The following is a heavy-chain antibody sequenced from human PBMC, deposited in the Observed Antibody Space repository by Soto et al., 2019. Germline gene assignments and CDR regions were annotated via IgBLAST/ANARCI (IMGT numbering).Heavy chain of an antibody. Sequence: NPSETLSLTCTVSGGSISSYYWSWIRQPPGKGLEWIGYIYYSGSTNYNPSLKSRVTISVDTSKNQFSLKLSSVTVADTAVYYCARGRDFWSGLRMNWFDPWGQGTLVTVSS. D-gene: IGHD3-3*01. CDR3: ARGRDFWSGLRMNWFDP. J-gene: IGHJ5*02. CDR1: GGSISSYY. CDR2: IYYSGST. V-gene: IGHV4-59*01.